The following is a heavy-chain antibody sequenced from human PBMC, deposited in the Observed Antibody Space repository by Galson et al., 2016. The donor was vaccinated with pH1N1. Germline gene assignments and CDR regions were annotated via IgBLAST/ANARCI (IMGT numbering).Heavy chain of an antibody. D-gene: IGHD2-15*01. CDR3: ARNAWDGRGLNYFAA. V-gene: IGHV4-31*03. CDR2: IYYIGST. J-gene: IGHJ4*02. Sequence: TLSLTCSVSGASVRSGGQYWTWIRQVPGKGLEWIGFIYYIGSTGYNPSLKSRVSMSMDMSKKQFSLNLRSVTAADTAVYYCARNAWDGRGLNYFAAWGQGVLVSVSS. CDR1: GASVRSGGQY.